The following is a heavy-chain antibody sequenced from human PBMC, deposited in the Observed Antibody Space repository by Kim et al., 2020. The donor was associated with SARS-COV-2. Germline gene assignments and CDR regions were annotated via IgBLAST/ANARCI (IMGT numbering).Heavy chain of an antibody. D-gene: IGHD3-10*01. V-gene: IGHV4-59*09. Sequence: SRVNISVDTSKNQFSLKLSSVTAADTAVYYCARGGPLGFGELLSSQYFDLWGRGTLVTVSS. J-gene: IGHJ2*01. CDR3: ARGGPLGFGELLSSQYFDL.